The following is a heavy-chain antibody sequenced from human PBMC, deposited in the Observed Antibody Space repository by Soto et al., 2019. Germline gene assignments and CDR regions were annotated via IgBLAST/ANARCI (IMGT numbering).Heavy chain of an antibody. J-gene: IGHJ6*03. CDR1: GFSFSDYG. D-gene: IGHD1-20*01. V-gene: IGHV3-33*01. Sequence: ESGGGVVQPGRSLRLSCAASGFSFSDYGMHWVRQAPGKGLAWVALIWYDGSNKYYEDSVKGRFTISRDNSKNTLFLQMNSLRVEDTAVYYCARGSHNWHSREFYFYYNLDVWGQGTKVTVSS. CDR2: IWYDGSNK. CDR3: ARGSHNWHSREFYFYYNLDV.